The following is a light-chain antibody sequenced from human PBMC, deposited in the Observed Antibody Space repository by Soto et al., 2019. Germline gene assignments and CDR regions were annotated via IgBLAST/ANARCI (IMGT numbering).Light chain of an antibody. CDR3: SSYTGSNILV. CDR1: SSDVGYYDY. J-gene: IGLJ2*01. V-gene: IGLV2-8*01. CDR2: GVS. Sequence: QSALTQPPPASGSPGQSVTLSCTGTSSDVGYYDYVSWYQQHPGKAPKLMIYGVSKRPSGVPDRFSGSKSGNTASLTVSGLQAEDEADYYCSSYTGSNILVFGGGTKVTVL.